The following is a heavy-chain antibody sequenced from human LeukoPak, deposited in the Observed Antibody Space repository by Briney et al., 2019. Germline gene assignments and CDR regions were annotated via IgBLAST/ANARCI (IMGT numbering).Heavy chain of an antibody. CDR1: GGSVNVGGYY. Sequence: PSQTLSLTCTVSGGSVNVGGYYWTWIRQPAGKGLEWIGHFYTSGSAKYNPSLMSRVTISVDTSKNQFSLKLNSVTAADTAVYYCARDLGYSASYWGQGTLVTVSS. CDR2: FYTSGSA. J-gene: IGHJ4*02. V-gene: IGHV4-61*09. CDR3: ARDLGYSASY. D-gene: IGHD3-22*01.